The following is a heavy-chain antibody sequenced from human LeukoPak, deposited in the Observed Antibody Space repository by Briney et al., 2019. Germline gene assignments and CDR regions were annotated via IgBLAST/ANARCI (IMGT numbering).Heavy chain of an antibody. Sequence: GASVKVSCKASGYTFTGYYMHWVRQAPGQGLEWMGWINPNSGGTNYAQKFQGRVTMTRDTSISTAYMELSRLRSDDTAVYYCARDLGSYFPKWFDPWGQGTLVTVSS. J-gene: IGHJ5*02. D-gene: IGHD1-26*01. CDR1: GYTFTGYY. CDR2: INPNSGGT. CDR3: ARDLGSYFPKWFDP. V-gene: IGHV1-2*02.